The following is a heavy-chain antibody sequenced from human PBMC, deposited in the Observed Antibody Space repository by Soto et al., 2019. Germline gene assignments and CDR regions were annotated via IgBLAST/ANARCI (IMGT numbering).Heavy chain of an antibody. CDR2: IIPILDIT. Sequence: QVQLVQSGAEVKKPGSSVKVSCKASGGTFSSYPISWVRQAPGQGLEWMGRIIPILDITDYAQRFQGRVTITADKSKSTAYMELSSLSSDDTAGYYCARPTSTGTTSGYYFDYWGQGTLVTVSS. CDR3: ARPTSTGTTSGYYFDY. D-gene: IGHD1-7*01. V-gene: IGHV1-69*02. J-gene: IGHJ4*02. CDR1: GGTFSSYP.